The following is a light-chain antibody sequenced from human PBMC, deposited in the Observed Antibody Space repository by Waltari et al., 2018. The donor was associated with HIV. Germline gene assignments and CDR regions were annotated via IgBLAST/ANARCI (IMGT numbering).Light chain of an antibody. V-gene: IGLV3-25*03. CDR3: QSADNSGTFVI. J-gene: IGLJ2*01. CDR1: ALQNHF. Sequence: SYEVPQPPSVSVSLGQTARITCPGDALQNHFHYWYQQKPGQAPVLVMSKDRERTSGIPERFSGSSSGTTVTLTISGVQAEDEADYYCQSADNSGTFVIFGGGTKLTVL. CDR2: KDR.